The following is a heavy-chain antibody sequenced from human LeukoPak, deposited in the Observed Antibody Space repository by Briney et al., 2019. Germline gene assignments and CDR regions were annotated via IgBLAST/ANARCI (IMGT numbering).Heavy chain of an antibody. CDR3: ARHNRGCCSGGSCYRRGFFDY. CDR2: INHSGST. Sequence: SETLSLTCAVYGGSFSGYYWSWIRQPPGKGLEWIGEINHSGSTNYNPSLKSRVTISVDTSKNQFSLKLSSVTAADTAVYYCARHNRGCCSGGSCYRRGFFDYWGQGTLVTVSS. J-gene: IGHJ4*02. D-gene: IGHD2-15*01. CDR1: GGSFSGYY. V-gene: IGHV4-34*01.